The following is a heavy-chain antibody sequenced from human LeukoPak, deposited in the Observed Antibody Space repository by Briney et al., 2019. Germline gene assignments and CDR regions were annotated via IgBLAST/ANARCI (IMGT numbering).Heavy chain of an antibody. V-gene: IGHV3-21*01. CDR1: GFTFSSYS. D-gene: IGHD6-6*01. CDR3: AKDSLSSSSYYYYYMDV. J-gene: IGHJ6*03. CDR2: ISSSSSYI. Sequence: GGSLRLSCAASGFTFSSYSMNWVRQAPGKGLEWVSSISSSSSYIYYADSVKGRFTISRDNSKNTLYLQMNSLRAEDTAVYYCAKDSLSSSSYYYYYMDVWGKGTTVTVSS.